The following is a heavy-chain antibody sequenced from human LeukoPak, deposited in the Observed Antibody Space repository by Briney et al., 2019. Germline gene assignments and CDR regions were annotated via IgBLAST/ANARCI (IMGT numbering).Heavy chain of an antibody. CDR1: GFTFSSYG. CDR2: ISYDGSNK. Sequence: GGSLRLSCAASGFTFSSYGMHWVRQAPGKGREWVAVISYDGSNKYYADSVKGRFTISRDNSKNTLFLQLNSLRTEDTAVYYCARESSSSYPVAYYFDYWGQGTLVTVSS. CDR3: ARESSSSYPVAYYFDY. J-gene: IGHJ4*02. V-gene: IGHV3-30*03. D-gene: IGHD6-6*01.